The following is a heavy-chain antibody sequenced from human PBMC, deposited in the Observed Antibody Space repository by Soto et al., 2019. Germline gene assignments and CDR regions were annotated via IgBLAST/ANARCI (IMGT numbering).Heavy chain of an antibody. J-gene: IGHJ4*02. CDR1: GFTFTRYS. D-gene: IGHD2-21*01. CDR2: ISSTTNYI. V-gene: IGHV3-21*06. Sequence: GGSLRLSCAASGFTFTRYSMNWVRQAPGKGLEWVSSISSTTNYIYYGDSMKGRFTISRDNAKNSLYLEMNSLRAEDTAVYYCARESEDLTSNFDYWGQGTMVTVYS. CDR3: ARESEDLTSNFDY.